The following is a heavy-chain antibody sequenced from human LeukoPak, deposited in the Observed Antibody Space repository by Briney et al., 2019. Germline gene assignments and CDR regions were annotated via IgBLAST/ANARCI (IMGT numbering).Heavy chain of an antibody. CDR3: TKDWYSGKWYYFDY. J-gene: IGHJ4*02. D-gene: IGHD6-13*01. V-gene: IGHV3-30*02. CDR2: IRYDGSNK. Sequence: PGGSLRLSCAASGFTFSNFGIHSVRQAPGKGLEWVAFIRYDGSNKYYADSVKGRFTISRDNSKNTLYLQMNSLRAEDTAVYYCTKDWYSGKWYYFDYWGQGTLVTVSS. CDR1: GFTFSNFG.